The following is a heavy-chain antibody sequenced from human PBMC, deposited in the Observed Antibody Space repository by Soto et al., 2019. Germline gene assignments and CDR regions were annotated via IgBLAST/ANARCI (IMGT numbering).Heavy chain of an antibody. CDR3: ARGRPQQLVGRSFDP. D-gene: IGHD6-13*01. J-gene: IGHJ5*02. V-gene: IGHV4-34*01. Sequence: PSETLSLTCAVYGGSFSGYYWSWIRQPPGKGLEWIGEINHSGSTNYNPSLKSRVTISVDTSKNQFSLKLSSVTAADTAVYYCARGRPQQLVGRSFDPWGQGTLVTVSS. CDR2: INHSGST. CDR1: GGSFSGYY.